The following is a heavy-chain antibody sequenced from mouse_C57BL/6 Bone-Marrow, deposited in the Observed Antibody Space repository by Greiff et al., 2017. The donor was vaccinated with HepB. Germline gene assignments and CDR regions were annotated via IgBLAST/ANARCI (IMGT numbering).Heavy chain of an antibody. D-gene: IGHD1-1*01. CDR2: IDPANGNT. CDR3: ARGYYGSSYEGWFAY. Sequence: EVQLQQSVAELVRPGASVKLSCTASGFNIKNTYMHWVKQRPEQGLEWIGRIDPANGNTKYAPKFQGKATITADTSSNTAYLQLSSLTSEDTALYYCARGYYGSSYEGWFAYWGQGTLVTVSA. V-gene: IGHV14-3*01. J-gene: IGHJ3*01. CDR1: GFNIKNTY.